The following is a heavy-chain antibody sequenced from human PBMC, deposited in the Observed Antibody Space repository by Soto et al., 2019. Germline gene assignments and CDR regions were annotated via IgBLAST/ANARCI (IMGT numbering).Heavy chain of an antibody. CDR2: IYYSGST. Sequence: QVQLQESGPGLVKPSQTLSLTCTVSGDSISSGGYYWSWIRQYPGKGLEWIGYIYYSGSTSSNPSHRSRVTMSRDTSANQFSLNLSSVTAADTAVYYCARAVLCPEDVCWPSGAFDYWGQGTLVTVSS. CDR1: GDSISSGGYY. CDR3: ARAVLCPEDVCWPSGAFDY. D-gene: IGHD2-8*01. V-gene: IGHV4-31*03. J-gene: IGHJ4*02.